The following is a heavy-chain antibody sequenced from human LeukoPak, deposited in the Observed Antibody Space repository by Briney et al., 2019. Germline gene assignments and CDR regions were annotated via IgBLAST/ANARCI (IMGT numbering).Heavy chain of an antibody. V-gene: IGHV1-3*01. Sequence: ASVKVSCKASGYTFTSYAMHWVRQAPGQRLEWMGWINAGNGNTKYSQKFQGRVTITRDTSASTAYMELSSLRSEDTAVYYCASSAAGAEDWFDPWGQGTLVIVSP. D-gene: IGHD6-13*01. CDR1: GYTFTSYA. CDR3: ASSAAGAEDWFDP. J-gene: IGHJ5*02. CDR2: INAGNGNT.